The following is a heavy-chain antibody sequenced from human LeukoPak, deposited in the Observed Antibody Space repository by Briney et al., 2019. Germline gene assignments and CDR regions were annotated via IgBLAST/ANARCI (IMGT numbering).Heavy chain of an antibody. CDR3: ATWGIAVAGTFDY. D-gene: IGHD6-19*01. CDR2: IYYSGST. V-gene: IGHV4-59*08. Sequence: SESLSLTCTVSSGSLSSSYWSWIRPPPRKGLEWIGYIYYSGSTNYNPSFKSRVAISVDTSKNQFSLKLSSVTAADTAVYYCATWGIAVAGTFDYWGQGTLVTVSS. CDR1: SGSLSSSY. J-gene: IGHJ4*02.